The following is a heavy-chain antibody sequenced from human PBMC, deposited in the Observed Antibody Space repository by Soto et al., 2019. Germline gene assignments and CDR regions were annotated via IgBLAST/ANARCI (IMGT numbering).Heavy chain of an antibody. Sequence: QVQLVESGGGLVKPGGSLRLSCAASGFTFSDYYMSWIRQTPGKGLEWISYITQSGHAAEYADSVRGRFTISRDNNKNSLDLQMNSLRVDDTGVYYCARAIRGYGAYGGYLGQGTLVTVSS. CDR3: ARAIRGYGAYGGY. CDR1: GFTFSDYY. CDR2: ITQSGHAA. V-gene: IGHV3-11*04. D-gene: IGHD5-12*01. J-gene: IGHJ4*02.